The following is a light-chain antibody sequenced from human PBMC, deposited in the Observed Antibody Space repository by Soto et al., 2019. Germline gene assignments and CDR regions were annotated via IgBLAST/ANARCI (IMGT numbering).Light chain of an antibody. J-gene: IGLJ2*01. CDR1: SSDVGNYNY. V-gene: IGLV2-14*01. CDR2: DVS. CDR3: SSYTSSSPYVV. Sequence: QSALTQPASVSGSPGQSITISCTGTSSDVGNYNYVSWYQQPPGKAPKLMIYDVSNRPSGVSNRFSGSKSGNTASLTISGLQAEDEADYYCSSYTSSSPYVVFGGGTKLTVL.